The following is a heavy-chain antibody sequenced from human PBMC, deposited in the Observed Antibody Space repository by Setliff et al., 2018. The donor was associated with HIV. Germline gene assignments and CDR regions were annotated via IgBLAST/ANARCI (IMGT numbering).Heavy chain of an antibody. Sequence: GGSLRLSCAASGFTFSSYWMNWVRQAPGKGLEWVANIKQDGSEKYYVDSVKGRFTISRDNAKDSLYLQMNSLRAEDTAVYYCARGEPTILVVPAAFFDYWGQGTLVTVSS. CDR2: IKQDGSEK. D-gene: IGHD2-2*01. J-gene: IGHJ4*02. V-gene: IGHV3-7*01. CDR3: ARGEPTILVVPAAFFDY. CDR1: GFTFSSYW.